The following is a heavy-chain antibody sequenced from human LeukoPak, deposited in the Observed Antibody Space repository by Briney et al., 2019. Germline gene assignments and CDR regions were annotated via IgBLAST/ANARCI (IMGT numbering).Heavy chain of an antibody. J-gene: IGHJ4*02. Sequence: PGGSLRLSCAASGFIFDDYAMYWVRQAPGKGLEWVSGISWNSRIIDYADSVKGRFTISGDNAKTSLFLQMNSLTTDDTAFYYCARLTGAASGTYYFDFWGQGTLVTVPS. CDR3: ARLTGAASGTYYFDF. CDR2: ISWNSRII. CDR1: GFIFDDYA. V-gene: IGHV3-9*01. D-gene: IGHD1-26*01.